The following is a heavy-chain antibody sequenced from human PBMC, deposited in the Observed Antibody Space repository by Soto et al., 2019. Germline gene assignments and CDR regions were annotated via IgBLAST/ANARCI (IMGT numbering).Heavy chain of an antibody. V-gene: IGHV3-66*04. CDR2: IYTAATT. CDR3: ARRIEVAAPVHAFAL. Sequence: VQLVESGGDLVQPGGSLRLSCAASGFIVSGNYMSWVRQPPGRGLEWVSVIYTAATTKYAHSVKGRFTVSRDDSKNTQEIQMDRLRVEDTEVYYCARRIEVAAPVHAFALWGQGTMVTGSS. CDR1: GFIVSGNY. J-gene: IGHJ3*01. D-gene: IGHD6-19*01.